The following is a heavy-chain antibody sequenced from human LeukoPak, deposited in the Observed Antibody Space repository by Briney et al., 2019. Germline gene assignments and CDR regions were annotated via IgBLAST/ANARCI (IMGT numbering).Heavy chain of an antibody. V-gene: IGHV3-23*01. J-gene: IGHJ4*02. CDR1: GFTFSSSA. D-gene: IGHD6-13*01. CDR3: AKADIRYSSSWYRFDY. CDR2: ISNNGGYT. Sequence: GGSLRLSCAASGFTFSSSAMSWVRQAPGEGLEWVSAISNNGGYTYYADSVQGRFTISRDNSKNTLYLQMNSLRAEDTAVYYCAKADIRYSSSWYRFDYWGQGTLVTVSS.